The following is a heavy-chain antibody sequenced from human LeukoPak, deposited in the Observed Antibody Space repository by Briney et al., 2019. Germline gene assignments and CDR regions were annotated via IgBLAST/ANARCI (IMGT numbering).Heavy chain of an antibody. V-gene: IGHV3-7*03. J-gene: IGHJ1*01. CDR3: AKKVVVGATSPYSDFQD. Sequence: GGSLRLSCATSGFTFSSNWMSWVRHAPGRGLEWVANIKPDGSAEYYAASVKGRFTVSRDNAKNSLYLQMNSLRAEDTALYYCAKKVVVGATSPYSDFQDWGQGTLVTVSS. CDR1: GFTFSSNW. CDR2: IKPDGSAE. D-gene: IGHD1-26*01.